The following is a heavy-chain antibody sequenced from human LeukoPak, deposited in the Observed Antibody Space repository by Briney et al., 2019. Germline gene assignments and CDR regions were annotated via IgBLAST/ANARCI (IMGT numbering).Heavy chain of an antibody. CDR3: AKNGGPHGMDV. CDR1: GFTFSSIW. J-gene: IGHJ6*02. CDR2: IKHDGSET. Sequence: TGGSLRLSCAASGFTFSSIWMSWVRQAPGKGLEWVANIKHDGSETNYADSVKGRFTISRDNAKNSLHLQMNSLRVEDTAVYYCAKNGGPHGMDVWGQGTTVTVSS. V-gene: IGHV3-7*02. D-gene: IGHD3-16*01.